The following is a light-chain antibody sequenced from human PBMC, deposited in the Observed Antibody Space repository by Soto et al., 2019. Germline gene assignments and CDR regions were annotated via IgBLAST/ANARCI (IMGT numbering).Light chain of an antibody. CDR3: QHYNNWPPWT. CDR1: QSVRSN. J-gene: IGKJ1*01. V-gene: IGKV3-15*01. CDR2: GAT. Sequence: EIVMTQSPATLSVSPGERATLSCGASQSVRSNLAWYQQKPGQAPRLLIYGATTRATGIPARFSGSSSGTGFTLTISSLQSEDFADYYCQHYNNWPPWTFGQGTKVEIK.